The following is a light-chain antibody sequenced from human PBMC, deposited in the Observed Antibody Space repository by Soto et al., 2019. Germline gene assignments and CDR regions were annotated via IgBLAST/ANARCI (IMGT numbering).Light chain of an antibody. CDR3: QQSYITVRT. V-gene: IGKV1-39*01. Sequence: IQITQSPTSLSASVGDRVTITCRASQNINTYLNWYQQKPGTAPKLLIYAASSLQSGVPSRFSGSGSGTDFTLTISSLQPEDFATYYCQQSYITVRTFGQGTKVDIK. CDR1: QNINTY. CDR2: AAS. J-gene: IGKJ1*01.